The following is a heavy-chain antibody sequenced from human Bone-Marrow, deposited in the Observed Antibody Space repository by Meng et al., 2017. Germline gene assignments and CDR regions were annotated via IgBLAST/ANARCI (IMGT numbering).Heavy chain of an antibody. V-gene: IGHV1-2*06. D-gene: IGHD5-18*01. CDR3: ARDRSYGYASSDWFDP. CDR1: GYTFTGYY. CDR2: INPNSGGT. J-gene: IGHJ5*02. Sequence: VQVVRSGAEVKKPGASVKVSCKASGYTFTGYYMHWVRQAPGQGLEWMGRINPNSGGTNYAQKFQGRVTMTRDTSISTAYMELSRLRSDDTAVYYCARDRSYGYASSDWFDPWGQGTLVTVSS.